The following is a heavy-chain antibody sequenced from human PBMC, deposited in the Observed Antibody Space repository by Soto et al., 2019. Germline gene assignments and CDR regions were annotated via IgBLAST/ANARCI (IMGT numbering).Heavy chain of an antibody. D-gene: IGHD6-25*01. V-gene: IGHV2-5*02. Sequence: SGPTLVNPTQTLTLTCTFSGFSLSTSGVGVGWIRQPPGKALEWLALIYWDDDKRYSPSLKSRLTITKDTSKNQVVLTMTNMDPVDTATYYCAHPNSHPSRGYGDYFAYWGQGTLVTVSS. J-gene: IGHJ4*02. CDR1: GFSLSTSGVG. CDR2: IYWDDDK. CDR3: AHPNSHPSRGYGDYFAY.